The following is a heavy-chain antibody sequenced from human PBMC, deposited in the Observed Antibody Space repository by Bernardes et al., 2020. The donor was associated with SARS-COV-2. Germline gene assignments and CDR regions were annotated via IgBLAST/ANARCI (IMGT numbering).Heavy chain of an antibody. J-gene: IGHJ4*02. CDR1: EYSFTTYD. CDR3: ARGELTYYYDRRGYQIDY. D-gene: IGHD3-22*01. V-gene: IGHV1-8*01. Sequence: ASVKVSCKASEYSFTTYDINWVRQATGQRLEWMGWMNPNRGNTGSAQKFQRTVTMTRNTSISTANMELSSLRPEEKSVYYCARGELTYYYDRRGYQIDYRGQGTLVTVSS. CDR2: MNPNRGNT.